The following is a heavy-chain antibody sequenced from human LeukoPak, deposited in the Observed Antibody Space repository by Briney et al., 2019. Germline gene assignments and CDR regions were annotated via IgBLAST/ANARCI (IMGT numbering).Heavy chain of an antibody. Sequence: SETLSLTCAVYGGSFSGYYWSWIRQPPGKGLEWIGEINHSGSTNYNPSLKSRVTISVDTSKNQFSLKLSSVTAADTAVYYCAKRYCSSTSCYTRRGGFDYWGQGTLVTVSS. J-gene: IGHJ4*02. CDR3: AKRYCSSTSCYTRRGGFDY. D-gene: IGHD2-2*02. V-gene: IGHV4-34*01. CDR2: INHSGST. CDR1: GGSFSGYY.